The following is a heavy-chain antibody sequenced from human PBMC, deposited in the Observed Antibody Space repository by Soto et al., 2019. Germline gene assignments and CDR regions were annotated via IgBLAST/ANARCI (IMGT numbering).Heavy chain of an antibody. Sequence: SVKVSCTASGGTFSSYTISWVRQAPGQGLEWMGRIIPILGIANYAQKFQGRVTITADKSTSTAYMELSSLRSEDTAVYYCARDRLGRYCSGGSCYSIYSAFDIWGQGTMVTVSS. CDR2: IIPILGIA. CDR3: ARDRLGRYCSGGSCYSIYSAFDI. CDR1: GGTFSSYT. D-gene: IGHD2-15*01. J-gene: IGHJ3*02. V-gene: IGHV1-69*04.